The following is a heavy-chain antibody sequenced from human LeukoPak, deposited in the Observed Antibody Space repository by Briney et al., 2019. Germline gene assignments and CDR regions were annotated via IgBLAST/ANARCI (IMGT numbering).Heavy chain of an antibody. J-gene: IGHJ4*02. Sequence: SGPTLVNPTQTLTLTCTFSGFSLSTSEVGVGWIRQPPGKALEWLALIYWDGDKRYSPSLKSRLAITKDTSKNHVVLTMTNMDPVDTATYYCAHRRSGSYLNYWGQGILVTVSS. CDR1: GFSLSTSEVG. V-gene: IGHV2-5*02. D-gene: IGHD3-3*01. CDR3: AHRRSGSYLNY. CDR2: IYWDGDK.